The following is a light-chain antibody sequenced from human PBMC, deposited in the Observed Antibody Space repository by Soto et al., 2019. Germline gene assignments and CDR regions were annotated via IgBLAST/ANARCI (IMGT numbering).Light chain of an antibody. J-gene: IGKJ3*01. CDR2: GAS. CDR1: QSVSRN. CDR3: QQYNSFFT. Sequence: EIVMTQSPATLSVSPGARATLSCRASQSVSRNLAWYQQKPGQAPRLLIYGASTRATGIPARFGGSGSGTEFTLTMNSLQSEDFAFSYGQQYNSFFTFGRGNKVDIK. V-gene: IGKV3-15*01.